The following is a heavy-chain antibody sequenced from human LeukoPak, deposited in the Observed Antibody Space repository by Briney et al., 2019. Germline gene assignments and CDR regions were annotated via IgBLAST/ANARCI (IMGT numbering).Heavy chain of an antibody. V-gene: IGHV3-23*01. CDR2: ISGSGDTT. J-gene: IGHJ4*02. Sequence: GGSLRLSCATSGFIFSNYAVNWVRQAPGKGLEWVSIISGSGDTTYYADSVRGRFTISRDNSKNTLYLQMNSLRAEDTAVYYCAKGARGYSGLYYFDYWGQGTLVTVSS. D-gene: IGHD5-12*01. CDR3: AKGARGYSGLYYFDY. CDR1: GFIFSNYA.